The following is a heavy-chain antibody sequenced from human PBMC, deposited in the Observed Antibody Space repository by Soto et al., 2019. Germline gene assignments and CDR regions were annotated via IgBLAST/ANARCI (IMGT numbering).Heavy chain of an antibody. V-gene: IGHV5-51*01. CDR2: IYPGDSDT. J-gene: IGHJ5*02. D-gene: IGHD1-1*01. CDR1: GYTFTDYW. Sequence: GESLKISCKGYGYTFTDYWIGWVRQMPGKGLELIGLIYPGDSDTRYSPSFQRRVTISANKSISTAFLQWSSLRASDTAMYYCASQKTVIRGPLSSKWFDPWGQGTLVTVSS. CDR3: ASQKTVIRGPLSSKWFDP.